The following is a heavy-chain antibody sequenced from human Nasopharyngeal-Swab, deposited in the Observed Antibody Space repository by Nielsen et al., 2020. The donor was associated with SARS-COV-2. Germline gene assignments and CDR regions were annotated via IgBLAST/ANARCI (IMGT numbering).Heavy chain of an antibody. CDR1: GFTFSNYN. D-gene: IGHD3-3*01. CDR2: ISSSSTYI. CDR3: ARDGLDYDFWSAYFMDV. Sequence: ESPKISCAASGFTFSNYNMNWVRQAPGKGLEWVSSISSSSTYIYYADSVKGRFTISRDNTKNSLSLQMNSLRAEDTAVYYCARDGLDYDFWSAYFMDVWGQGTTVTVS. V-gene: IGHV3-21*01. J-gene: IGHJ6*02.